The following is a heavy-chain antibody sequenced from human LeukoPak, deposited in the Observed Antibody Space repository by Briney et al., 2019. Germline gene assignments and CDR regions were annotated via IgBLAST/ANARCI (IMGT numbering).Heavy chain of an antibody. Sequence: PSETLSLTCTVSGASFSSDDQYWNWIRQSPGKGLEWIGSIHPSGMLYNNPSLESRVTMSRDTSKNQFSLNLNSVTAADTAVYFCSRGLDSSKPGYWGQGILVTVSS. CDR3: SRGLDSSKPGY. CDR1: GASFSSDDQY. J-gene: IGHJ4*02. CDR2: IHPSGML. D-gene: IGHD3-22*01. V-gene: IGHV4-31*03.